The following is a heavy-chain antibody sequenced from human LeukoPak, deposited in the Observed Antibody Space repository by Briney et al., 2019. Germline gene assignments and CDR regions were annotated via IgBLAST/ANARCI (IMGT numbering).Heavy chain of an antibody. Sequence: GGSLRLSCAASGFTFSSYGMHWVRQAPGKGLEWVSYISSSGSHTNYADSVKGRFTISRDNAKNSLSLQVNSLRADDTAVYYCARVGSIAAAGTPDYWGQGTLVTVSS. CDR3: ARVGSIAAAGTPDY. J-gene: IGHJ4*02. V-gene: IGHV3-21*05. CDR1: GFTFSSYG. D-gene: IGHD6-13*01. CDR2: ISSSGSHT.